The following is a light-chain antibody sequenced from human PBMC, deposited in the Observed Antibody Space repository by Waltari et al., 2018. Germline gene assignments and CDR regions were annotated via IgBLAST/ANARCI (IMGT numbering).Light chain of an antibody. CDR3: YSTDSSGNRDV. V-gene: IGLV3-10*01. J-gene: IGLJ6*01. CDR2: EDS. CDR1: ALPKQY. Sequence: SYELTQPPSVSVSPGQTARITCSGDALPKQYAYWYQQKSGQAPVLVIYEDSKRPSGIPERFSGSSSGTMVTLTISGAQVEDEADYYCYSTDSSGNRDVFGSGTKVTVL.